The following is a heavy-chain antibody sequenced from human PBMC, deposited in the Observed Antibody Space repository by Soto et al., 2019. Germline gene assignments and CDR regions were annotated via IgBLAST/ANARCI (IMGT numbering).Heavy chain of an antibody. Sequence: PGGSLRLSCAASGVTFSIYSMNWVRQAPGKGLEWVSYIMPGSSHIFYADSVKGRFTISRDNAKNSLYLQMNSLRAEDTAVYYCAAGGGLPRYYWGQGTLVTVSS. D-gene: IGHD5-12*01. CDR2: IMPGSSHI. J-gene: IGHJ4*02. CDR3: AAGGGLPRYY. V-gene: IGHV3-48*01. CDR1: GVTFSIYS.